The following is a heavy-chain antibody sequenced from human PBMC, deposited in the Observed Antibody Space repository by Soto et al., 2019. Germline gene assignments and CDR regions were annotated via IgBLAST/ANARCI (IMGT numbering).Heavy chain of an antibody. V-gene: IGHV3-21*01. Sequence: GGSLRLSCAASGFTFRRFTMNWVRQAPGKGLEWASTISSNSAYIYYTDALRGRFTISRDNAKNSLHLQMNSLRAEDTAVYYCTRDASRDSSARGWFDPWGPVTLVTVSS. CDR1: GFTFRRFT. CDR2: ISSNSAYI. CDR3: TRDASRDSSARGWFDP. D-gene: IGHD6-13*01. J-gene: IGHJ5*02.